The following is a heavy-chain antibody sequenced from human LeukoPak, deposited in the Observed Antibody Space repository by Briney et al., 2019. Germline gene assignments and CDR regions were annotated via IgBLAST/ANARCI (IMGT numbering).Heavy chain of an antibody. J-gene: IGHJ5*02. CDR1: GFTFSSYS. CDR3: ARVLAAAGSNWFDL. D-gene: IGHD6-13*01. CDR2: ISSSSYI. V-gene: IGHV3-21*01. Sequence: PGGSLRLSCAASGFTFSSYSMNWVRQAPGKGLEWVSSISSSSYIYYADSVKGRFTISRDNAKNSLYLQMNSLRAEDTAVYYCARVLAAAGSNWFDLWGQGTLVTVSS.